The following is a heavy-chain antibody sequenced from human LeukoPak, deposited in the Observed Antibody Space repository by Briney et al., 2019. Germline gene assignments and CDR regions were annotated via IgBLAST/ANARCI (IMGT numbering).Heavy chain of an antibody. CDR1: GFTVVGYA. V-gene: IGHV3-23*01. D-gene: IGHD4-11*01. Sequence: SGGSLRLSCAASGFTVVGYAMRWVRQAPGRGRESVSAISGSGGDTYYADSVKGRLTISRDNSKHTLYLQMTSLRGEDTAVYYCARNEYSTLDYWGQGTLVTVSS. CDR3: ARNEYSTLDY. CDR2: ISGSGGDT. J-gene: IGHJ4*02.